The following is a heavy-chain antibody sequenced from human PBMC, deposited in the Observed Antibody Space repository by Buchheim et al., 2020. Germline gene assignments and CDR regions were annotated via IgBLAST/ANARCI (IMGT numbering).Heavy chain of an antibody. CDR2: INPDSGDT. CDR1: GYTFTDYY. Sequence: QVQLVQSGAEVKKPGASVKVSCKASGYTFTDYYIHWVRQAPGQGLEWMGWINPDSGDTNYGQKFQDWVTMTRDTSISTAYMELRRLKSDDTAVYYCARVGQGAAGYYYYGMDVWGQGTT. J-gene: IGHJ6*02. D-gene: IGHD1-26*01. CDR3: ARVGQGAAGYYYYGMDV. V-gene: IGHV1-2*04.